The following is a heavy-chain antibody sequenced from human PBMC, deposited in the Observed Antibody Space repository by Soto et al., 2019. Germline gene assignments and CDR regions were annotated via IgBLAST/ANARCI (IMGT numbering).Heavy chain of an antibody. CDR3: ARDGFGGGGTPGGLFDY. J-gene: IGHJ4*02. Sequence: GGSLRLSCAASGFTFSSYAMHWVRQAPGKGLEWVAVISYDGSNKYYADSVKGRFTISRDNSKNTLYLQMNSLRAEDTAVYYCARDGFGGGGTPGGLFDYWGQGTLVTVSS. D-gene: IGHD3-16*01. CDR1: GFTFSSYA. CDR2: ISYDGSNK. V-gene: IGHV3-30-3*01.